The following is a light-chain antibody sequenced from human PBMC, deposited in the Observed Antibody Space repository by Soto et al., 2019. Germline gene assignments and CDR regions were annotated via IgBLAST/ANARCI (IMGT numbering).Light chain of an antibody. Sequence: DIQLTQSPSTLSASIGDRVVITCRASQTIDRWLAWYQQRPGLAPRLLIYDASTLESGVPSRFSGSGSETDFTLTISSLKPDDFATYHCQQYEGNPTVGQGTTVEVK. CDR1: QTIDRW. J-gene: IGKJ1*01. CDR3: QQYEGNPT. V-gene: IGKV1-5*01. CDR2: DAS.